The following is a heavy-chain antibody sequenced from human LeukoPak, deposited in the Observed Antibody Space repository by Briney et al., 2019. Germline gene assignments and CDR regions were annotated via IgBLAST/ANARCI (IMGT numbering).Heavy chain of an antibody. CDR3: AKDEGEYSSSFDY. J-gene: IGHJ4*02. D-gene: IGHD6-6*01. Sequence: GGSLRLSCAASGFTFSSYSMNWVRQAPGKGLEWVSSISSSSSYIYYADSVKGRFTISRDNAKNSLYLQMNSLRAEDTAVYYCAKDEGEYSSSFDYWGQGTLVTVSS. CDR1: GFTFSSYS. V-gene: IGHV3-21*04. CDR2: ISSSSSYI.